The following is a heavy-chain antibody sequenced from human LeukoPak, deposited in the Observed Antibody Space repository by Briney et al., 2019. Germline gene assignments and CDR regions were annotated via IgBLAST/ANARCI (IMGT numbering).Heavy chain of an antibody. CDR3: ARARGAGPGAHFDY. D-gene: IGHD3-10*01. CDR2: ISSTGSYI. CDR1: GFTFSSYS. V-gene: IGHV3-21*01. J-gene: IGHJ4*02. Sequence: GGSLRLSCSASGFTFSSYSMNWVRQAPGKGLEWVSSISSTGSYIYYADSVKGRFTISRGNAKNSLYLHMNSLRAEDTAVYYCARARGAGPGAHFDYWGQGTLVIVSS.